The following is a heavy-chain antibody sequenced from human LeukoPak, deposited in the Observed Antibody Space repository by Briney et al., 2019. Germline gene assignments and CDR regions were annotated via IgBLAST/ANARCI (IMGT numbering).Heavy chain of an antibody. Sequence: GRSLRLSCAASGFTFSSYAMHWVRQAPGKGLEWVAVISYDGSNKYYADSVKGRFTISRDNSKNTLYLQMNSLRAEDTAVYYCARVSGYHWESSYDYWGQGTLVTVSS. CDR3: ARVSGYHWESSYDY. V-gene: IGHV3-30*04. J-gene: IGHJ4*02. CDR1: GFTFSSYA. CDR2: ISYDGSNK. D-gene: IGHD5-12*01.